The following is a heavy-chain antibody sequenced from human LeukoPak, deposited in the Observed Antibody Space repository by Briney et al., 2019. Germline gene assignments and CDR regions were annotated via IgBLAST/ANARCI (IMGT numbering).Heavy chain of an antibody. CDR3: AKPGPILVGAKGRTFNAFDI. D-gene: IGHD1-26*01. Sequence: QSGGSLRLSCAASGFTFSSYAMSWVRQAPGKGLEWVSAISGSGGSTYYADSVKGRFTISRDNSKNTLYLQMNSLRAEDTAVCYCAKPGPILVGAKGRTFNAFDIWGQGTMVTVSS. J-gene: IGHJ3*02. CDR1: GFTFSSYA. V-gene: IGHV3-23*01. CDR2: ISGSGGST.